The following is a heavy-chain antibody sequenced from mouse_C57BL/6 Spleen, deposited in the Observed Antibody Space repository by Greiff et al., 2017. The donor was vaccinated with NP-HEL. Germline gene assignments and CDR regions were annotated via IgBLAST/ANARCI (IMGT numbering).Heavy chain of an antibody. V-gene: IGHV1-77*01. Sequence: QVQLQQSGAELVKPGASVKISCKASGYTFTDYYINWVKQRPGQGLEWIGKIGPGSGSTYYNEKFKGKATLTADKSSSTAYMQLSSLTSEDSAVYFFAREIPPPYGSFYAMDYWGQGTSVTVSS. CDR1: GYTFTDYY. CDR2: IGPGSGST. CDR3: AREIPPPYGSFYAMDY. J-gene: IGHJ4*01. D-gene: IGHD1-1*01.